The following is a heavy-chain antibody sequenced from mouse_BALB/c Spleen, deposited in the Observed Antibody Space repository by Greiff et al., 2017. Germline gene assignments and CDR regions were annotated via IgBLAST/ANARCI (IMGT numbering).Heavy chain of an antibody. D-gene: IGHD2-3*01. CDR3: ASARWGGMDD. CDR1: GFNITDSY. J-gene: IGHJ4*01. CDR2: IDPANGNT. V-gene: IGHV14-3*02. Sequence: VQLQQSGAELVKPGASVKLSCTASGFNITDSYMHWVKQRPEQGLEWIGRIDPANGNTKYDPKFQGKATITADTSSNTAYLQLSSLTSEDTAVYYCASARWGGMDDWGQGTSVTVSS.